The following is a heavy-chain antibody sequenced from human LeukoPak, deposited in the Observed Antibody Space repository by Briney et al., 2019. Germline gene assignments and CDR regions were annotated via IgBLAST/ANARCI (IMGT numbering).Heavy chain of an antibody. Sequence: ASVKVSCKASEYTFTSNDIHWVRQAPGQGLEWMGIINPSGGSTSYAQKFQGRVTMTRDTSTSTVYMELSSLRSEDTAVYYCARFASLYSRSWYYAFDIWGQGTMVTVSS. D-gene: IGHD6-13*01. J-gene: IGHJ3*02. V-gene: IGHV1-46*01. CDR3: ARFASLYSRSWYYAFDI. CDR2: INPSGGST. CDR1: EYTFTSND.